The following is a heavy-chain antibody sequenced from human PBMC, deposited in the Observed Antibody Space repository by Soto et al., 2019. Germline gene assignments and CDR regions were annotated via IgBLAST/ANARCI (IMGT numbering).Heavy chain of an antibody. CDR2: ISYDGSNK. D-gene: IGHD3-22*01. CDR1: GFTFSSYG. CDR3: AKAYYHDSSGYLPPWY. Sequence: GGSLRLSCAASGFTFSSYGMHWVRQAPGKGLEWVAVISYDGSNKYYADSVKGRFTISRDNSKNTLYLQMNSLRAEDTAVYYCAKAYYHDSSGYLPPWYWGQGTLVTVSS. J-gene: IGHJ4*02. V-gene: IGHV3-30*18.